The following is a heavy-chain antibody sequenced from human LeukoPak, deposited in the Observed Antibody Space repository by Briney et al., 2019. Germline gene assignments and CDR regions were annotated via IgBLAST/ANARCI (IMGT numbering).Heavy chain of an antibody. Sequence: SVKVSCKASGGTFSSYAISWVRQAPGLGLELRGGIIPIFGTANYAQKFQGRVTITADESTSTAYMELSSLRSEDTAVYYCASGRIAVAGPFDYWGQGTLVTVSS. CDR1: GGTFSSYA. CDR2: IIPIFGTA. J-gene: IGHJ4*02. CDR3: ASGRIAVAGPFDY. D-gene: IGHD6-19*01. V-gene: IGHV1-69*13.